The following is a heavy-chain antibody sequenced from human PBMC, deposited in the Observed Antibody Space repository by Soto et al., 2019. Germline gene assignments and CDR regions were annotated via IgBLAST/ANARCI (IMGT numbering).Heavy chain of an antibody. J-gene: IGHJ3*02. D-gene: IGHD3-22*01. Sequence: SVKVSCKASGGTFSSYAISWVRQAPGQGLEWMGGIIPIFGTANYAQKFQGRVTITADESTSTAYMELSSLRSEDTAVYYCARAGTRAYYYDSSGYYYVPNAFDIWGQGTMVTVSS. CDR3: ARAGTRAYYYDSSGYYYVPNAFDI. CDR1: GGTFSSYA. CDR2: IIPIFGTA. V-gene: IGHV1-69*13.